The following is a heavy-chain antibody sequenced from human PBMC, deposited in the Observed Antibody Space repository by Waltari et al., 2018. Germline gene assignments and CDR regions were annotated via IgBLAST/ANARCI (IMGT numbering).Heavy chain of an antibody. D-gene: IGHD2-15*01. J-gene: IGHJ4*02. CDR1: GGSISSYY. Sequence: QVQLQESGPGLVKPSETLSLTCTVSGGSISSYYWSWIRQPPGTGLEWSGYIYYSGSTNYNPSLKSRVTISVDTSKNQFSLKLSSVTAADTAVYYCARAPLGYCSGGSCYRPYFDYWGQGTLVTVSS. V-gene: IGHV4-59*01. CDR3: ARAPLGYCSGGSCYRPYFDY. CDR2: IYYSGST.